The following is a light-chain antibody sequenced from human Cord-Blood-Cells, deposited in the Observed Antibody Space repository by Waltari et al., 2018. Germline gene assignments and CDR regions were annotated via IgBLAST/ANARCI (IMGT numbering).Light chain of an antibody. Sequence: DIQMTQSPSYLSASVGDRVTITCQASQDISNYLNWYQQKPGKAPKLLIYDASNLETGVPSRFSGSGSGTDFTFTISSLQPEDIATYYCQQYDNLITFGQGTRLEIK. J-gene: IGKJ5*01. CDR1: QDISNY. V-gene: IGKV1-33*01. CDR3: QQYDNLIT. CDR2: DAS.